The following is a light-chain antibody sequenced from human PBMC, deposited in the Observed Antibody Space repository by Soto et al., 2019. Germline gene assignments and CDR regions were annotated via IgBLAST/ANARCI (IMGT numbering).Light chain of an antibody. CDR3: QQYYSTPT. J-gene: IGKJ3*01. CDR1: QSVLYSSNNKNY. V-gene: IGKV4-1*01. Sequence: DIVMTQSPDSLAVSLGERATINCKSSQSVLYSSNNKNYLAWYQQKPGQPPKLLIYWASTREFGVPDRFSGSGSGTDFTLTISSLQAEDVAVYYCQQYYSTPTFGPGTKVDF. CDR2: WAS.